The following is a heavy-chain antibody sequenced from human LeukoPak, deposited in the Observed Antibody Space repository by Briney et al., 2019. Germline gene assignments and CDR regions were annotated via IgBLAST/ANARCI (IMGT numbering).Heavy chain of an antibody. V-gene: IGHV4-34*01. D-gene: IGHD3-10*01. J-gene: IGHJ6*03. CDR2: INDRRSL. CDR3: ARGATRRSFGEDYYYYRVV. Sequence: SETLSLPRAVYGGSPRGYYSNGPWVRQSPGRGLECIGQINDRRSLNNNPPLKSRVTISENKSLNQFSLRLSSVTAADRAVYFCARGATRRSFGEDYYYYRVVWGKGTTVTVSS. CDR1: GGSPRGYY.